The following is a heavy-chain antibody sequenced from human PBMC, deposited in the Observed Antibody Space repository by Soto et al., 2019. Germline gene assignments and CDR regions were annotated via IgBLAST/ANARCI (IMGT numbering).Heavy chain of an antibody. CDR1: GGSISSYY. D-gene: IGHD3-10*01. CDR3: ARSTTMVRGPYFDY. CDR2: IYYSGST. Sequence: SETLSLTCTVSGGSISSYYWSWIRQPPGKGLEWIGYIYYSGSTNYNPSLKSRVTISVDTSKNQFSLKLSSVTAADTAVYYCARSTTMVRGPYFDYWGQGTLVTVSS. V-gene: IGHV4-59*01. J-gene: IGHJ4*02.